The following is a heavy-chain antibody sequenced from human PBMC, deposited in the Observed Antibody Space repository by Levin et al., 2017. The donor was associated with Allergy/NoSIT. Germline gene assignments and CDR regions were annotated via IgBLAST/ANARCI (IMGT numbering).Heavy chain of an antibody. CDR3: ARDREDIAVAGTGYY. CDR1: GFTFSNYS. D-gene: IGHD6-19*01. Sequence: GESLKISCAASGFTFSNYSMNWVRQAPGKGLEWVSSISSSSSYIYYADSVKGRFTISRDNAKNSLYLQMNSLRAEDTAVYYCARDREDIAVAGTGYYWGQGTLVTVSS. CDR2: ISSSSSYI. V-gene: IGHV3-21*01. J-gene: IGHJ4*02.